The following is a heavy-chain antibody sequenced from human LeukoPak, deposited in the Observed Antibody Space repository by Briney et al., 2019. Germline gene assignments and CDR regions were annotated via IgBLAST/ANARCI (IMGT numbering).Heavy chain of an antibody. V-gene: IGHV1-18*01. CDR1: GYTFTSHG. Sequence: ASVKVSCKASGYTFTSHGISWVRQAPGQGLEWMGWISAYNGNTNYAQKLQCRVTMTTDTSTSTAYMELRSLRSDDTAVNYCARELYDILTGYYGYNYWGQGTLVTVSS. D-gene: IGHD3-9*01. J-gene: IGHJ4*02. CDR3: ARELYDILTGYYGYNY. CDR2: ISAYNGNT.